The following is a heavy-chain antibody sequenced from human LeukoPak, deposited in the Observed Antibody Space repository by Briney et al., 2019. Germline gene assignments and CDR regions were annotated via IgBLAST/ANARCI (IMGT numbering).Heavy chain of an antibody. CDR1: GYTFTGYY. V-gene: IGHV1-2*02. Sequence: ASVKVSCKASGYTFTGYYMHWVRQAPGQGLEWMGWIDPNRGGTNYAQKLQGSVTMARDKSISTAYMDLSRLTSDDTAVYYCAREGRSSTSLDYWGQGTLVTVSS. CDR3: AREGRSSTSLDY. CDR2: IDPNRGGT. D-gene: IGHD2-2*01. J-gene: IGHJ4*02.